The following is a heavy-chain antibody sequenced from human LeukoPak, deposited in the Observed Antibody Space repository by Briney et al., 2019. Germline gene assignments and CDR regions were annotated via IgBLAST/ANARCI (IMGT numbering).Heavy chain of an antibody. D-gene: IGHD6-13*01. CDR3: AAQYSRTWNVGSY. Sequence: TGGSLRLSCATSGFTFSNFAMSWVRQAPGKGLEWVSGISDSGDATQYANSVKGRFTISRDSSKNTLFLQMNSLRVEDTALYFRAAQYSRTWNVGSYWGQGTLVTVSS. J-gene: IGHJ4*02. V-gene: IGHV3-23*01. CDR1: GFTFSNFA. CDR2: ISDSGDAT.